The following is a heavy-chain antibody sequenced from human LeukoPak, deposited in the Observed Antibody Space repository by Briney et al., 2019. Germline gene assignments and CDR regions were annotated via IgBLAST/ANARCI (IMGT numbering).Heavy chain of an antibody. CDR1: GASISSNNW. D-gene: IGHD3-10*01. Sequence: SGTLSLTCAVSGASISSNNWWNWVRQPPGKGLEWIGEIYHSGSTNYSPSLKSRITISVDKSKNHFSLKLTSVTAADTAVYYCARSVVRGVISDYWGQGTLVTVSS. CDR2: IYHSGST. J-gene: IGHJ4*02. V-gene: IGHV4-4*02. CDR3: ARSVVRGVISDY.